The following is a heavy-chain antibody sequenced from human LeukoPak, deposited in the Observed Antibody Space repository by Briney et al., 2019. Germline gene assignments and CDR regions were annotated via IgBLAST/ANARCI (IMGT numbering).Heavy chain of an antibody. J-gene: IGHJ4*02. D-gene: IGHD1-26*01. CDR3: ARDISDDY. V-gene: IGHV3-21*01. Sequence: GESLKISCAASGFTFSSYTMNWVRQAPGRGLEWVSCISSSSTYMLYADSAKGRFTISRDNAKNSLYLQTNSLRAEDTAVYYCARDISDDYWGQGTLVTVSS. CDR1: GFTFSSYT. CDR2: ISSSSTYM.